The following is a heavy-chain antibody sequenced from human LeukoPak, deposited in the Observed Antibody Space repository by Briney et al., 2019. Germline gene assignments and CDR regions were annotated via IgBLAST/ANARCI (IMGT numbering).Heavy chain of an antibody. Sequence: GESLRLSCAASGFTFSRYWMSWVRQAPGKGLEWVANIKQDGSGKFCVDSVKGRFTISRDNAKNSLYLQMDNLRAEDTAVYYCARGSNNWDHWGQGTLVTVSS. CDR1: GFTFSRYW. CDR2: IKQDGSGK. CDR3: ARGSNNWDH. J-gene: IGHJ4*02. D-gene: IGHD1-20*01. V-gene: IGHV3-7*05.